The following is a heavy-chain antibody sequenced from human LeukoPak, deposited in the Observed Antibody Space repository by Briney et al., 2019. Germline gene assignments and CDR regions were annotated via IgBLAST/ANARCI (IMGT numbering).Heavy chain of an antibody. CDR3: ARGSKMYYPFRY. Sequence: PSETLSLTCAVYGGSFSGYYWSWIRQPPGKGLDWIGEINHSGSTNYNPSLKSRVTISVDTSKNQFSLKLSSVTAADTAVYYCARGSKMYYPFRYWGQGTLVTVSS. V-gene: IGHV4-34*01. J-gene: IGHJ4*02. CDR2: INHSGST. CDR1: GGSFSGYY. D-gene: IGHD2-8*01.